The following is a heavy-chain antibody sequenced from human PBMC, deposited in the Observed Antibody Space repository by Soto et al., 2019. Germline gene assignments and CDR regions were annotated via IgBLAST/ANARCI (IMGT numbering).Heavy chain of an antibody. Sequence: ASVKVSCKASGYTFTSYGISWVRQAPGQGLEWMGWINAYNGNTNYAQKLQGRVTMTTDTSTSTAYMELRSLRSEDTAVYYCARLSGKAVEVLLWFGEANYYYYMDVWGKGTTVTVSS. CDR2: INAYNGNT. V-gene: IGHV1-18*01. CDR3: ARLSGKAVEVLLWFGEANYYYYMDV. J-gene: IGHJ6*03. D-gene: IGHD3-10*01. CDR1: GYTFTSYG.